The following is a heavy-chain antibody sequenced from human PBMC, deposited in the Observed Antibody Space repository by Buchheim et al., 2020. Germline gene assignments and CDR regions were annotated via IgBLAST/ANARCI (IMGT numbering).Heavy chain of an antibody. D-gene: IGHD3-10*01. V-gene: IGHV2-70*15. Sequence: QVTLRESGPALVKPTQTLTLTCTFSGFSLSTSGMCVSWIRQPPGKALEWLARIDWDDEKYYSTSLKTRLTISKDTSKNQVVLTMTNMDPCDTATFYCARVVWFWDLNYYGMDVWGQGTT. CDR3: ARVVWFWDLNYYGMDV. CDR2: IDWDDEK. CDR1: GFSLSTSGMC. J-gene: IGHJ6*02.